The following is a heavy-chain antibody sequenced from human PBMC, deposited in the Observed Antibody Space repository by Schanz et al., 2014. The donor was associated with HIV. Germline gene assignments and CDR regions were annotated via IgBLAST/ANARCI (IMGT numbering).Heavy chain of an antibody. D-gene: IGHD3-10*01. J-gene: IGHJ5*01. CDR2: ISGSRGDST. CDR3: ARDLGYYGSGSHNWFDS. Sequence: EVQVLESGGGLVQPGGSLRLSCAASGLTFSNYAMSWVRQAPGKGLEWVSAISGSRGDSTYYSDSVKGRFSISRDNSKNTLYLQMNTLRVEDTAIYFCARDLGYYGSGSHNWFDSWGQGTLVAVSS. V-gene: IGHV3-23*01. CDR1: GLTFSNYA.